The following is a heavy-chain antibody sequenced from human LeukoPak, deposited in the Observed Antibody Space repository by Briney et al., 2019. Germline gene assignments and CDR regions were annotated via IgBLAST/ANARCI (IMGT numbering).Heavy chain of an antibody. V-gene: IGHV4-39*01. Sequence: SETLSLTCTVSGGSISSSSYYWGWIRQPPGKGLEWIGSIYYSGSTYYNPSLKSRVTISVDTSKNQFSLKLSSVTAADTAVYYCARPNGDYGFAFDIWGQGTMVTVSS. J-gene: IGHJ3*02. CDR3: ARPNGDYGFAFDI. D-gene: IGHD4-17*01. CDR2: IYYSGST. CDR1: GGSISSSSYY.